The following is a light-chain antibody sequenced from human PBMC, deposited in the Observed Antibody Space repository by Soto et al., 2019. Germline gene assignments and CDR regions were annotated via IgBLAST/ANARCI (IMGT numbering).Light chain of an antibody. CDR2: DAS. Sequence: DIQMTQSPSTLSASVGDRVTITCRASQSISSWLAWYQQKPGKAPKLLIYDASSLESGVPSRFSGSGSGTEFTLTISSLQPDDFATYYCQLYNSYSRTLGQGTQVAI. CDR1: QSISSW. J-gene: IGKJ1*01. V-gene: IGKV1-5*01. CDR3: QLYNSYSRT.